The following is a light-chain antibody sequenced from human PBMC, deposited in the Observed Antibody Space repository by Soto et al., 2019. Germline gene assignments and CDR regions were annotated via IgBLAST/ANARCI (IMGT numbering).Light chain of an antibody. Sequence: QSALTQPASVSGSPGQSITISCTGTSSDVGGYNYVSWYQQHPGKAPKLMIYEVSNRPSGVSNRFSGSKSGNTASLTISGLQAEDDADYYCSSYTSSSPYVVFGGGTQLTVL. CDR3: SSYTSSSPYVV. CDR2: EVS. J-gene: IGLJ2*01. V-gene: IGLV2-14*01. CDR1: SSDVGGYNY.